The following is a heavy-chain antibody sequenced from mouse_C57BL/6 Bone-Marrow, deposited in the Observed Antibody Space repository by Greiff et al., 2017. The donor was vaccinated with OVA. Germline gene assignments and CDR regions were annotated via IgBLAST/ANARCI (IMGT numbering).Heavy chain of an antibody. CDR1: GFTFSSYA. J-gene: IGHJ2*01. V-gene: IGHV5-4*01. D-gene: IGHD6-1*01. CDR3: AISLYYFDY. Sequence: EVQLQESGGGLVKPGGSLKLSCAASGFTFSSYAMSWVRQTPEKRLEWVATISDGGSYTYYPDNVKGRFTISRDNAKNNLYLQMSHLKSEDTAMYYCAISLYYFDYWGQGTTLTVSS. CDR2: ISDGGSYT.